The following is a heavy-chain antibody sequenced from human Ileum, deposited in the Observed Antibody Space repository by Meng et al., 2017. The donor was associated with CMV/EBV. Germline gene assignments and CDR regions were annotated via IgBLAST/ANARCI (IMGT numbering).Heavy chain of an antibody. Sequence: SETLSLTCAVYGGSFSGCYWSWIRQPPGKGLEWIGEINHSGSTNYNPSLKSRVTISVDTSKNQFSLKLSSVTAADTAVYYCASFPTSSSSYYYYYGMDVWGQGTTVTVSS. CDR1: GGSFSGCY. CDR2: INHSGST. CDR3: ASFPTSSSSYYYYYGMDV. V-gene: IGHV4-34*01. J-gene: IGHJ6*02. D-gene: IGHD6-6*01.